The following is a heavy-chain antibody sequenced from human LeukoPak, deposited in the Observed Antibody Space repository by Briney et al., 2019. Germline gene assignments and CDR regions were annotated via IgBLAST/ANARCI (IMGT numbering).Heavy chain of an antibody. D-gene: IGHD4-23*01. CDR3: ARHPGKVTNDWYFDL. J-gene: IGHJ2*01. V-gene: IGHV1-2*02. CDR1: GYTFTGYY. CDR2: INPNSGDT. Sequence: GASVKVSCKASGYTFTGYYMSWVRQAPGQGLEWMGWINPNSGDTNYAQKFQGRVTMTRDTSITTAYMELSRLSSDDTAVYYCARHPGKVTNDWYFDLWGRGTLVTVSS.